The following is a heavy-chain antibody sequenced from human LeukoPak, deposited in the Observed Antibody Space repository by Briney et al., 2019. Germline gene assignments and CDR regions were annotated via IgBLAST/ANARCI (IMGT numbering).Heavy chain of an antibody. Sequence: PSQTLSLTCTVSGGSISSGGYYWSWIRQPPGKGLEWIGYIYHSGSTYYNPSLKSRVTISVDRSKNQFSLKLSSVTAADTAVYYCARVTGWDLSLDYWGQGTLVTVSS. CDR3: ARVTGWDLSLDY. CDR1: GGSISSGGYY. CDR2: IYHSGST. D-gene: IGHD1-26*01. V-gene: IGHV4-30-2*01. J-gene: IGHJ4*02.